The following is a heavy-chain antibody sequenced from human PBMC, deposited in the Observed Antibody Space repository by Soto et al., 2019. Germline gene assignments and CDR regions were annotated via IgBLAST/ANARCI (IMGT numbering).Heavy chain of an antibody. CDR3: AREGCISTSCYHSYGMAV. J-gene: IGHJ6*02. Sequence: QVQLVQSGAEVKKPGASVKVSCKASGYTFTSYDINWVRQATGQGLEWMGWMNPNSGNTGYAQKFQGRVTMTRNTYISTAYMELSSLRSEDTAVYYCAREGCISTSCYHSYGMAVWGQGTTVTVSS. CDR1: GYTFTSYD. D-gene: IGHD2-2*01. CDR2: MNPNSGNT. V-gene: IGHV1-8*01.